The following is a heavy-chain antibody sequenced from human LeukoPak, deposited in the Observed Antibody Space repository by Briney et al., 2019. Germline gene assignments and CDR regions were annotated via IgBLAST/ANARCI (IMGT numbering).Heavy chain of an antibody. Sequence: ASVKVSCKASGYTFTGYFIHWVRQAPGQGLEWMGWINPNNGGTNYAQKFQGRVTMTRDTSISTAYMELTSLRSDDTAVYYCARDYDVLTAYPPTQLFDPWGQGTLVTVSS. D-gene: IGHD3-9*01. CDR2: INPNNGGT. J-gene: IGHJ5*02. V-gene: IGHV1-2*02. CDR1: GYTFTGYF. CDR3: ARDYDVLTAYPPTQLFDP.